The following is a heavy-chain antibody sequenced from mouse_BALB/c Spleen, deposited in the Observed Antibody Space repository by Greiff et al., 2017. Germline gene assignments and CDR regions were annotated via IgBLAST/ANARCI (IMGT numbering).Heavy chain of an antibody. CDR1: GFSLTSYG. J-gene: IGHJ3*01. D-gene: IGHD2-4*01. CDR2: IWAGGST. CDR3: SRGAITTGSFAY. Sequence: VQLMESGPGLVAPSQRLSITCTVSGFSLTSYGVHWVRQPPGKGLEWLGVIWAGGSTNYNSALMSRQSISKDNSKSQVFLKMNSLHTDDTAMYYCSRGAITTGSFAYWGQGTLVTVSA. V-gene: IGHV2-9*02.